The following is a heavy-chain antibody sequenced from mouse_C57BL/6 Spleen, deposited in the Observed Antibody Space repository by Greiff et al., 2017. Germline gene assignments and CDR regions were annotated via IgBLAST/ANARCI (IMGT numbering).Heavy chain of an antibody. V-gene: IGHV1-52*01. Sequence: QVHVKQPGAELVRPGSSVKLSCKASGYTFTSYWMHWVKQRPIQGLEWIGNIDPSDSETHYNQKFKDKATLTVDKSSSTAYMQLSSLTSEDSAVYYCASGSYYSNPLSMDYWGQGTSVTVSS. CDR3: ASGSYYSNPLSMDY. CDR1: GYTFTSYW. J-gene: IGHJ4*01. CDR2: IDPSDSET. D-gene: IGHD2-5*01.